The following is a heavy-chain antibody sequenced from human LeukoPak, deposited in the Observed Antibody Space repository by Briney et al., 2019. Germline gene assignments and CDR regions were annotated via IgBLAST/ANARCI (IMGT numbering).Heavy chain of an antibody. CDR3: ARDRATYYYGMDV. J-gene: IGHJ6*02. V-gene: IGHV4-30-4*01. D-gene: IGHD2-15*01. CDR1: GDSINGDDYY. CDR2: IYYSGST. Sequence: PSQTLSLTCTVSGDSINGDDYYWSWIRQPPGKGLEWIGFIYYSGSTYYNPSLKSRVTISVDTSKNQFSLKLSSVTAADTAVYYCARDRATYYYGMDVWGQGTTVTVSS.